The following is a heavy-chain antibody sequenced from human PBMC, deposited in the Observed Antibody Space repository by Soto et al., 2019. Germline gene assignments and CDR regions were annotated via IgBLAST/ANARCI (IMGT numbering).Heavy chain of an antibody. D-gene: IGHD5-12*01. V-gene: IGHV4-61*01. CDR1: GGSVSSGSYY. CDR3: ARDGDGYNY. J-gene: IGHJ4*02. Sequence: QVQLQESGPGLVKPSETLSLNCTVSGGSVSSGSYYWSWIRQPPGKGLEWIGYIYYSGSTNCNPSLKSRVTISADTSKNQFSLKLSSVTAADTAVYYCARDGDGYNYWGQGTLVTVSS. CDR2: IYYSGST.